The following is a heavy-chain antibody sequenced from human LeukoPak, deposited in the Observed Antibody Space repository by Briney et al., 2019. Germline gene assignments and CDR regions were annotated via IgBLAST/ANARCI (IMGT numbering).Heavy chain of an antibody. D-gene: IGHD2-15*01. CDR1: GFTFSDYA. CDR3: VRTDCSGGSCYSNFDY. Sequence: GGSLRLSCTASGFTFSDYAIHWVRQAPGKGLEWVAVISYDGSNKYYADSVKGRFTISRDNSKNTLYLQMNSLRAEDTALYYCVRTDCSGGSCYSNFDYWGQGTLVTVSS. J-gene: IGHJ4*02. V-gene: IGHV3-30*04. CDR2: ISYDGSNK.